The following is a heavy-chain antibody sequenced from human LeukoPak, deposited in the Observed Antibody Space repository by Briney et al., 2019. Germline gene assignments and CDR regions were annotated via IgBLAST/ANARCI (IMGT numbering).Heavy chain of an antibody. V-gene: IGHV4-59*01. CDR3: ATTYDSSGYSAFHI. CDR1: NGSINSYY. J-gene: IGHJ3*02. Sequence: SETLSLTCIVSNGSINSYYWSWIRQPPGKGLEWIGYIYYSGSAYYNPSLRSRVTISVDTSKSQFSLNLSSVTAADTAVYYCATTYDSSGYSAFHIWGQGTMVTVSS. CDR2: IYYSGSA. D-gene: IGHD3-22*01.